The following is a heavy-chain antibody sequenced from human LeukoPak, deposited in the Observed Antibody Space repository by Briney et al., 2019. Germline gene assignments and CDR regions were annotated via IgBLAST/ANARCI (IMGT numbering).Heavy chain of an antibody. CDR2: VYHSGST. D-gene: IGHD3-10*01. J-gene: IGHJ3*02. CDR3: ARGSGVLLWFGESPGAFDI. V-gene: IGHV4-30-2*02. Sequence: SETLSLTCTVSGGSISSGGYYWSWIRQPPGKGLEWIGYVYHSGSTYYNPSLKSRVTISVDRSKNQFSLKLSSVTAADTAVYYCARGSGVLLWFGESPGAFDIWGQGTMVTVSS. CDR1: GGSISSGGYY.